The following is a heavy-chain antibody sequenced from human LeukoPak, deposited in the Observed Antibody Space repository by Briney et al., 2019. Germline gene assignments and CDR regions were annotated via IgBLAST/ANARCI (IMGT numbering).Heavy chain of an antibody. CDR1: GYSFTSYW. V-gene: IGHV5-51*01. Sequence: GESLKISCKGSGYSFTSYWIGWVRQLPGKGLEWMGIIYPGDSDTRYSPSFQGQVTISADKSISTAYLQWSSLKASDTAMYYCARHFTMVRGLAHGMDVWGQGTTVTVSS. CDR2: IYPGDSDT. D-gene: IGHD3-10*01. CDR3: ARHFTMVRGLAHGMDV. J-gene: IGHJ6*02.